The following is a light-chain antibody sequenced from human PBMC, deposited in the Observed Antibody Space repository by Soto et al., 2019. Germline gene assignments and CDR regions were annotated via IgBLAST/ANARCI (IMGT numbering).Light chain of an antibody. J-gene: IGKJ1*01. CDR1: QSLVHSPGNTY. V-gene: IGKV2-24*01. CDR2: QIS. CDR3: MQSSHLRT. Sequence: DVVMTQSPLSLPVTLGQPASISCRATQSLVHSPGNTYLNWFHQRPGQSPRLLIYQISKRFSGVPDRFSGSGAGTIFTLKISRVEAEDVGVYYCMQSSHLRTFGQGTKVDIK.